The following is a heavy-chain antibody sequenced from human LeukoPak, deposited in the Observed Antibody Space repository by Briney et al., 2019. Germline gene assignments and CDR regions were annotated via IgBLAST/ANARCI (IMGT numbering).Heavy chain of an antibody. D-gene: IGHD2-15*01. V-gene: IGHV4-34*01. J-gene: IGHJ4*02. CDR2: INHSGST. CDR1: GGSFSDYY. CDR3: ARDNKYCSGGSCLLTIFDY. Sequence: SETLSLTCAVYGGSFSDYYWNWIRQPPGKGLEWIGEINHSGSTNYNPSLKSRVTISVDTSKNQFSLKLSSVTAADTAVYYCARDNKYCSGGSCLLTIFDYWGQGTLVTVSS.